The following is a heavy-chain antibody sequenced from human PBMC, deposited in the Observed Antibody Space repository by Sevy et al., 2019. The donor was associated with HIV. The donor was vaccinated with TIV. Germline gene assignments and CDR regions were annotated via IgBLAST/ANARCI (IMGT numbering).Heavy chain of an antibody. CDR1: GYTLSKLP. V-gene: IGHV1-24*01. CDR3: ATLDFWSDYPFYAVDV. J-gene: IGHJ6*02. D-gene: IGHD3-3*01. CDR2: FDPEDGET. Sequence: ASVKVSCKVSGYTLSKLPMHWVRQAPGKGLEWMGGFDPEDGETIYAQKFQGRVIMTEDTSSDTAYMELSSLRSEDTAVYYCATLDFWSDYPFYAVDVWGQGTTVTLSS.